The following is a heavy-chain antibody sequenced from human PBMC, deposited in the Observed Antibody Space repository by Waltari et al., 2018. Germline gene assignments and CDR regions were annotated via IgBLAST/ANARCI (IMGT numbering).Heavy chain of an antibody. CDR3: ARGRLRWYRYAAFDI. CDR1: GWSFSGYY. CDR2: INHSGST. D-gene: IGHD4-17*01. Sequence: QVQLQQWGAGLLKPSETLSLTCAVYGWSFSGYYWSWIRQPPGKGLEWIGEINHSGSTNYKPYLKRRVTISVDTSKNQFSLKLSSVTAADTAVYYCARGRLRWYRYAAFDIWGQGTMVTVSS. J-gene: IGHJ3*02. V-gene: IGHV4-34*01.